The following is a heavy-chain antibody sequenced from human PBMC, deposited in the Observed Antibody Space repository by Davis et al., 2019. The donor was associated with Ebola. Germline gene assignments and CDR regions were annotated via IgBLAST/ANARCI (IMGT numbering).Heavy chain of an antibody. V-gene: IGHV3-48*02. J-gene: IGHJ3*01. CDR2: ITSSGSSM. CDR1: GFSFSAYS. Sequence: PGGSLRPSCAASGFSFSAYSMTWVRQAPGKGLEWISYITSSGSSMYYADSVKGRFTISRDDAKNSLYLQMNSLRDEDTAVYYCARPSGNYLLAGRIDTLLRVWGQGTMVTVSS. CDR3: ARPSGNYLLAGRIDTLLRV. D-gene: IGHD1-26*01.